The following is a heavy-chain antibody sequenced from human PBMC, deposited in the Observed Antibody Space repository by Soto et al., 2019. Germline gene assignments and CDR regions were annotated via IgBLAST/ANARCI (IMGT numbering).Heavy chain of an antibody. D-gene: IGHD5-18*01. J-gene: IGHJ5*02. CDR3: ARDDFLDTAMVRSFDP. Sequence: GSLRLSCAASEFTVRSNYLSWDHKAPGKGLEWVSVIYSGGTTYYADSVKGRFTISRDNSKNTLYLQMNSLRAEDTAVYYCARDDFLDTAMVRSFDPWGQGTLVTVS. CDR2: IYSGGTT. V-gene: IGHV3-53*01. CDR1: EFTVRSNY.